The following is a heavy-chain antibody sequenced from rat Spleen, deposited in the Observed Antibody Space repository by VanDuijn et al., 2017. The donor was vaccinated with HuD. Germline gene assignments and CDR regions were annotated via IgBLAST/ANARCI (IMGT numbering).Heavy chain of an antibody. CDR1: GFSLTSYN. CDR3: TRDPRDYDGTYTFDY. CDR2: MWSGGST. J-gene: IGHJ2*01. V-gene: IGHV2-45*01. Sequence: QVQLKESGPGLVQPSETLSLTCTVSGFSLTSYNVHWVRQPPGKGLEWMGVMWSGGSTDYNSTLKSRLTISRDTSKSQVFLKMNSLQTEDTAIFYCTRDPRDYDGTYTFDYWGQGVMVTVSS. D-gene: IGHD1-12*02.